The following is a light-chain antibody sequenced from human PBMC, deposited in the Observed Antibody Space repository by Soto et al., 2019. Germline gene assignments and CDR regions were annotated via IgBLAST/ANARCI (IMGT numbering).Light chain of an antibody. J-gene: IGLJ3*02. CDR2: RNN. V-gene: IGLV1-47*01. Sequence: QSVLTQPPSASGTPGQRVTISCSGSSSNIGSNYVYWYQQLPGTAPKLLIYRNNQRPSGVPDRFSGSKSGTSASLAISGLRSEDEAEYYCAAWDDSLSGRLVFGGGTKLTVL. CDR3: AAWDDSLSGRLV. CDR1: SSNIGSNY.